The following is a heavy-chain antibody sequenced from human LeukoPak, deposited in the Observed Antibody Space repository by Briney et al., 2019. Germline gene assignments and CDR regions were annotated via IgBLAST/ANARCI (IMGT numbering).Heavy chain of an antibody. J-gene: IGHJ4*02. Sequence: GRSLRLSCAASGFTFSSYGMRWVRQAPGKGLEWVAVISYDGSNKYYADSVKGRFTISRDNSKNTLYLQMNSLRAEDTAVYYCAKDYGRITMVRGVIPYFDYWGQGTLVTVSS. D-gene: IGHD3-10*01. CDR2: ISYDGSNK. CDR1: GFTFSSYG. V-gene: IGHV3-30*18. CDR3: AKDYGRITMVRGVIPYFDY.